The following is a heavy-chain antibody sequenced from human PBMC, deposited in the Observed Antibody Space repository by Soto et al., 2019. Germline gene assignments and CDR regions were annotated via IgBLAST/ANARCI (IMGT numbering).Heavy chain of an antibody. Sequence: GASVKVSCKASGYTFTSYGISWVRQAPGQGLEWMGWISAYNGNTNYVQKRQGRVTMTTDTSTSTAYMELRSLRSDDTAVYYCAREGDIVVSPGDNYYYYYGMDVWGQGTTVTVSS. CDR2: ISAYNGNT. J-gene: IGHJ6*02. V-gene: IGHV1-18*01. CDR1: GYTFTSYG. CDR3: AREGDIVVSPGDNYYYYYGMDV. D-gene: IGHD2-15*01.